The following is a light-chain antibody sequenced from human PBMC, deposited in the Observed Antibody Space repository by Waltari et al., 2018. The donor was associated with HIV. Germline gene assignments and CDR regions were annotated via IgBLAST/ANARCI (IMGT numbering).Light chain of an antibody. V-gene: IGLV2-14*01. CDR3: TSYTSISPLAI. CDR2: GVT. J-gene: IGLJ7*01. CDR1: SSVIGGYDS. Sequence: QSALTQPASVSGSPGQSIPISCTGTSSVIGGYDSFSWYQQYPGKATKLIIFGVTKRPSGLSTRFSGSKSGNMASLTISGRQAEDEADYYCTSYTSISPLAIFGGGTQVTVL.